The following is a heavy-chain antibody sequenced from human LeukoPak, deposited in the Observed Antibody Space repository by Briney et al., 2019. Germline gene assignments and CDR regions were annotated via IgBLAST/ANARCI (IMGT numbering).Heavy chain of an antibody. CDR3: ARGCSSTSCYQGAFDI. CDR2: IYTSGST. J-gene: IGHJ3*02. Sequence: SETLSLTSIVSGGSISSYYWSWIRQPAGKGLEWIGRIYTSGSTNYNPSLKSRVTMSVDTSKNQFSLKLSSVTAADTAVYYCARGCSSTSCYQGAFDIWGQGTMVTVSS. D-gene: IGHD2-2*01. CDR1: GGSISSYY. V-gene: IGHV4-4*07.